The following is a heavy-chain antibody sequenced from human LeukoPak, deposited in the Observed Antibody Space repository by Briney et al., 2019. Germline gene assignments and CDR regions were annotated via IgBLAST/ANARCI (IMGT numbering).Heavy chain of an antibody. CDR2: ISGSGGST. V-gene: IGHV3-23*01. CDR1: GFTFSSYA. CDR3: AKDRSCTNDICHGDFDY. J-gene: IGHJ4*02. D-gene: IGHD2-8*01. Sequence: GGSLRLSCAASGFTFSSYAVSWVRQAPGKGLEWVSSISGSGGSTYSADSVKGRFTISRDNSKNTLYLQMNSLRAEDTALYYCAKDRSCTNDICHGDFDYWGKGTLVTVSS.